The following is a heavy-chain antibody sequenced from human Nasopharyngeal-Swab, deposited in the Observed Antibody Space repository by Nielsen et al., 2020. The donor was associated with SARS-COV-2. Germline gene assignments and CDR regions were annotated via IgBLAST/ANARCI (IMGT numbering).Heavy chain of an antibody. J-gene: IGHJ6*02. CDR2: IGRYGTDI. D-gene: IGHD3-3*01. Sequence: VLQAPGKGLEWVSSIGRYGTDIFHADSVKGRFSVFRDAANKSIYLQMRSLRAEDTAVYYCARGTVFGVANGMDVWGQGTTVTVSS. CDR3: ARGTVFGVANGMDV. V-gene: IGHV3-21*01.